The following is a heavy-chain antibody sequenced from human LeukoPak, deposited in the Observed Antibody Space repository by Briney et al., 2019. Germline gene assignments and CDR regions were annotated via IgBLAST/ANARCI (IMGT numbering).Heavy chain of an antibody. CDR1: GFIFSSEA. J-gene: IGHJ6*02. V-gene: IGHV3-23*01. Sequence: GGSLRLSCAASGFIFSSEAMSWVRQAPGKGLEWVSAISVSGGSTYYAASVKGRFTISRDNSKNTLYLQMNSLRAEDTAVYYCAKDPSRPAYYYYGMDVWGQGTTVTVSS. CDR2: ISVSGGST. CDR3: AKDPSRPAYYYYGMDV.